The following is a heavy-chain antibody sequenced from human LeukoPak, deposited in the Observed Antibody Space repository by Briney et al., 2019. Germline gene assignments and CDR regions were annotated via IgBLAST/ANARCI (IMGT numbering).Heavy chain of an antibody. J-gene: IGHJ5*02. Sequence: ASVKVSCKASGGTFSSYAISWVRQAPGQGLEWMGGIIPMFGTANYAQKFQGRVTITADKSTSTAYMELSSLRSEDTAVYYCAKTAASLLWFGAHWFDPWGQGTLVTVSS. CDR1: GGTFSSYA. V-gene: IGHV1-69*06. CDR2: IIPMFGTA. CDR3: AKTAASLLWFGAHWFDP. D-gene: IGHD3-10*01.